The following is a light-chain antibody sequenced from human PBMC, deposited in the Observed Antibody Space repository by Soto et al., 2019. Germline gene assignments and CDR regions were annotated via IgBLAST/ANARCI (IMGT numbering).Light chain of an antibody. V-gene: IGLV2-14*01. CDR3: SSDTSSSVV. J-gene: IGLJ2*01. CDR1: ISAVGGYNY. CDR2: DVS. Sequence: QSVLTQPASVSGSPGQSITISRTGTISAVGGYNYVSWYQQNQGKAPTLMIYDVSNRPSVVSNRFSGSKSGNMACLTISGLHAEDEADDYCSSDTSSSVVFGGGTEFTVL.